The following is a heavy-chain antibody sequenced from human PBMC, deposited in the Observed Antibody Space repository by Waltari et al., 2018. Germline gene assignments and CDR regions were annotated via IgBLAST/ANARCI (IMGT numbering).Heavy chain of an antibody. V-gene: IGHV4-59*01. CDR1: GGSISSYY. Sequence: QVQLQESGPGLVKPSETLSLTCTVSGGSISSYYWSWIRQPPGKGLEWIGYIYYSGSTNSNPSLKSRVTISVDTSKNQFSLKLSSVTAADTAVYYCARGIVGATSYAFDIWGQGTMVTVSS. CDR2: IYYSGST. CDR3: ARGIVGATSYAFDI. D-gene: IGHD1-26*01. J-gene: IGHJ3*02.